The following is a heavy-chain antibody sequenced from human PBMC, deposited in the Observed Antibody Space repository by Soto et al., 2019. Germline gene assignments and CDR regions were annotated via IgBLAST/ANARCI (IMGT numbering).Heavy chain of an antibody. Sequence: GVSLRLSCAACGFTFSSYAMSWVRQAPGKGLEWVSAISGSGGSTYYADSVKGRFTISRDNSKNTLYLQMNSLRAEDTAVYYSAKDIASHYYYYGMDVWGQGTTVTVSS. V-gene: IGHV3-23*01. CDR1: GFTFSSYA. J-gene: IGHJ6*02. CDR2: ISGSGGST. D-gene: IGHD6-6*01. CDR3: AKDIASHYYYYGMDV.